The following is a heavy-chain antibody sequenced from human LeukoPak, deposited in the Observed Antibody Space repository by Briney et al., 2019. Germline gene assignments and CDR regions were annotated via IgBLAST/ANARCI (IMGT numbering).Heavy chain of an antibody. V-gene: IGHV3-33*01. CDR3: ARDHYYDSSGYDY. D-gene: IGHD3-22*01. CDR1: GFTFSSYG. Sequence: PGGSLRLSCAASGFTFSSYGMHWVRQAPGKGLEWVAVIWYDGSNKYYADSVKGRFTISRDNSKNTLYLQMNSLRAEDTAVYYCARDHYYDSSGYDYWSQGTLVTVSS. CDR2: IWYDGSNK. J-gene: IGHJ4*02.